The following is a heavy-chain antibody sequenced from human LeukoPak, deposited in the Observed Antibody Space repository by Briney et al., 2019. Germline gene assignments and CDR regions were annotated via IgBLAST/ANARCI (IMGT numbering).Heavy chain of an antibody. CDR2: IYYSGRT. CDR1: GDSISSHNHF. J-gene: IGHJ5*02. D-gene: IGHD2/OR15-2a*01. CDR3: ARIVGSTSWFDT. Sequence: SETLPLSCTVSGDSISSHNHFWSWVRQVPGKGLEWIGYIYYSGRTNNNPSLDSRLTISVDTSENQFSLKLTSVTAADTALYYCARIVGSTSWFDTWGQGILVTVSS. V-gene: IGHV4-31*03.